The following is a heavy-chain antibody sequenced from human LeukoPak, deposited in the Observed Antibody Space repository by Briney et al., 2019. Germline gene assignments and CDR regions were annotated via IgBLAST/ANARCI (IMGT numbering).Heavy chain of an antibody. J-gene: IGHJ4*02. V-gene: IGHV4-39*01. CDR2: IYYSGST. D-gene: IGHD4-11*01. CDR3: ARTLTPLRTGFDY. CDR1: GGSISSSSYY. Sequence: LETLSLTCTVSGGSISSSSYYWGWIRQPPGKGLEWIGSIYYSGSTYYNPSLKSRVTISVDTSKNQFSLKLSSVTAANTAVYYCARTLTPLRTGFDYWGQGTLVTVSS.